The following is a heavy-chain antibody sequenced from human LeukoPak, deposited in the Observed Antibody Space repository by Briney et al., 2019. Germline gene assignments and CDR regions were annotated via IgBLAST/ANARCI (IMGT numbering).Heavy chain of an antibody. CDR3: ARGVSSTVSVLKLYDIFDD. V-gene: IGHV4-34*01. Sequence: SETLSLTCAVYGGSFSGYYWSWIRQPPGKGLEWIGEINHSGSTNYNPSLKGRVTISVDTSKNQFSLKLSCVTAADTAVYYCARGVSSTVSVLKLYDIFDDWGQGTMVTVSS. CDR1: GGSFSGYY. CDR2: INHSGST. J-gene: IGHJ4*02. D-gene: IGHD2-8*01.